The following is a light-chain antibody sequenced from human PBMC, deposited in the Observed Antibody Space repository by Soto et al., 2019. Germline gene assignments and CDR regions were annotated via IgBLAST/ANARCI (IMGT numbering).Light chain of an antibody. V-gene: IGKV1-39*01. Sequence: IQMTQSPSSLAAPVGDRVTITCRASQSISTYLNWYLQKPGKAPKLLIYAASSLQSGVPSRFSGSGSETDFTLTISSLQPEDFATYSCQQSYSTTWTCGQGTKGDIK. CDR3: QQSYSTTWT. J-gene: IGKJ1*01. CDR2: AAS. CDR1: QSISTY.